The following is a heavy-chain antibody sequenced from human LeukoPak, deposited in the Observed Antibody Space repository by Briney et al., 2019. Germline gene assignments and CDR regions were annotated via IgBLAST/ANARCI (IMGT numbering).Heavy chain of an antibody. CDR3: ARHPPYNWNDNWFDP. CDR2: IYHSGST. J-gene: IGHJ5*02. D-gene: IGHD1-1*01. V-gene: IGHV4-38-2*02. CDR1: GYSISSGYY. Sequence: SETLSLTCTVSGYSISSGYYWGWIRQPPGKGLEWIGSIYHSGSTYYNPSLKSRVTISVDTSKNQLSLKLSSVTAADTAVYYCARHPPYNWNDNWFDPWGQGTLVTVSS.